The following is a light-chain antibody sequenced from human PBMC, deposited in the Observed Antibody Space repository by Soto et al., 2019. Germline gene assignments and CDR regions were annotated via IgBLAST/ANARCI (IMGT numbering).Light chain of an antibody. CDR3: QQYNNWPLT. CDR2: GAS. Sequence: EMVMTQSPATLSVSPGERATLSCRASQSVSSNLAWYQQKPGQAPRLLISGASTRATGIPARFSGSRSGTEFTLTISSLQSEDCAVYYCQQYNNWPLTFGGGTKVEIK. CDR1: QSVSSN. J-gene: IGKJ4*01. V-gene: IGKV3-15*01.